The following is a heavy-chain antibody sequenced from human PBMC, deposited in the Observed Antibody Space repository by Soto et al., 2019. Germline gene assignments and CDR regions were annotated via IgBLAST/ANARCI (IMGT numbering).Heavy chain of an antibody. CDR1: GGSQA. D-gene: IGHD3-3*01. CDR3: ATVGLTLSGAFTYGYEGPFDY. V-gene: IGHV1-69*06. CDR2: IIGVFPTT. Sequence: QVQLVQSGAEVKKPGSSVKVSCKTSGGSQATSWGRQAPGHGPEWLGGIIGVFPTTNKAEKYECRVTSTGDKSTGTAYMELRSLTSVDPAVYYCATVGLTLSGAFTYGYEGPFDYWCQGILVIVSS. J-gene: IGHJ4*02.